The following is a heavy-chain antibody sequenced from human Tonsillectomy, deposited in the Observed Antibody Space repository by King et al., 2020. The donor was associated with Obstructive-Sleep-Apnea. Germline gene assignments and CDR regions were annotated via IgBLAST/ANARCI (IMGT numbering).Heavy chain of an antibody. Sequence: VQLVESGGGVVQPGRSLRLSCAASGFTFSSYGMHWVRQAPGKGLEWVAVISYDGSNKYYADSVKGRLTISRDNSKNTLYLQMNSLRAEDTAVYYCAKNLDIAATGRGGYYYYGMDVWGQGTTVTVSS. J-gene: IGHJ6*02. V-gene: IGHV3-30*18. CDR2: ISYDGSNK. CDR3: AKNLDIAATGRGGYYYYGMDV. D-gene: IGHD6-13*01. CDR1: GFTFSSYG.